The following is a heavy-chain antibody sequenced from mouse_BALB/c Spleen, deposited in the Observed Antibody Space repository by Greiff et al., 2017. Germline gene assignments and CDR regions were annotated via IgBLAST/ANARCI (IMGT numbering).Heavy chain of an antibody. CDR2: INPYNGDT. J-gene: IGHJ4*01. V-gene: IGHV1-37*01. CDR1: GYSFTGYF. D-gene: IGHD2-3*01. CDR3: VIYDGYYFYAMDY. Sequence: EVQVVESGPELVKPGASVKISCKASGYSFTGYFMNWVKQSHGKSLEWIGRINPYNGDTFYNQKFKGKATLTVDKSSSTAHMELLSLTSEDSAVYYCVIYDGYYFYAMDYWGQGTSVTVSS.